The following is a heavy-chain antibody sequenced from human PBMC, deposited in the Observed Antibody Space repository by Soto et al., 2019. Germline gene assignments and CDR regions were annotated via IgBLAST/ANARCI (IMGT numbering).Heavy chain of an antibody. D-gene: IGHD3-22*01. J-gene: IGHJ4*02. CDR2: ISSSGSTI. CDR1: GFTFSDYY. CDR3: ARDKSPYYYDSSGYCDY. V-gene: IGHV3-11*01. Sequence: GGSLRLSCAASGFTFSDYYMSWIRQAPGKGLEWVSYISSSGSTIYYADSVKGRFTISRDNAKNSLYLQMNSLRAEDTAVYYCARDKSPYYYDSSGYCDYWGQGTLVTVSS.